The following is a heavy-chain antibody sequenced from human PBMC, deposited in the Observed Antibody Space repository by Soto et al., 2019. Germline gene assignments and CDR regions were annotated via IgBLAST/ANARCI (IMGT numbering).Heavy chain of an antibody. V-gene: IGHV4-31*03. J-gene: IGHJ5*02. CDR3: ARDPAP. CDR1: GGSITRGGYY. CDR2: IYNSGTT. Sequence: SETLSLTSTDSGGSITRGGYYWSWIRQHPGKGLEWIGYIYNSGTTYYNPSPKSRVTISVDTSKNQFSLKLTSVTAADTAVYYCARDPAPWGQGTLVTVSS.